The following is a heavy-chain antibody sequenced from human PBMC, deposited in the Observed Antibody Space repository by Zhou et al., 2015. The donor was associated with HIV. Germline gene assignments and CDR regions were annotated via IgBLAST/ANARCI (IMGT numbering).Heavy chain of an antibody. D-gene: IGHD3-10*01. V-gene: IGHV1-69*17. J-gene: IGHJ6*02. Sequence: QVQLVQSGTEVKKPGSSVKVSCKASGGTFSGSDISWVRQAPGQGLEWMGGIIPMFDVETYAHKFRGRLTITVDKFSNAAYMELSNLRSEDAAVYYCARGGSVARGAIRKMPQFYYYYVMEVWGQGTTVTVSS. CDR2: IIPMFDVE. CDR1: GGTFSGSD. CDR3: ARGGSVARGAIRKMPQFYYYYVMEV.